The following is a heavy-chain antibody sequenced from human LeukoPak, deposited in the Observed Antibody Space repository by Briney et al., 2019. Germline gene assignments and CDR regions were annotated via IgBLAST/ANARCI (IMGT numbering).Heavy chain of an antibody. CDR2: IYYRGST. CDR3: ARARRVVFDEVATWFDP. J-gene: IGHJ5*02. V-gene: IGHV4-31*03. Sequence: SETLSLTCTVSGGSISGGGYYWSWIRQHPGKGLEWIGHIYYRGSTSYNRSLKSRIIISVDTSKNQFSLKLSSVTAADTAVYYCARARRVVFDEVATWFDPWGQGTLVTVSS. CDR1: GGSISGGGYY. D-gene: IGHD2-2*01.